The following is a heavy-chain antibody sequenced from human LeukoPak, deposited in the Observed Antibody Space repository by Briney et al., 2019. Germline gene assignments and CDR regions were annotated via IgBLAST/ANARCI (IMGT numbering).Heavy chain of an antibody. CDR2: IKQDGSEK. J-gene: IGHJ4*02. CDR3: ARRYCSSTSCYQRGRFDY. CDR1: GFTFSSYW. V-gene: IGHV3-7*01. D-gene: IGHD2-2*01. Sequence: GGSLRLSCAASGFTFSSYWMSWVRQAPGKGLEWVANIKQDGSEKYYVDSVKGRFTISRDNAKNSLYLQMNSLRAEDTAVYYCARRYCSSTSCYQRGRFDYWGQGTLVTVSS.